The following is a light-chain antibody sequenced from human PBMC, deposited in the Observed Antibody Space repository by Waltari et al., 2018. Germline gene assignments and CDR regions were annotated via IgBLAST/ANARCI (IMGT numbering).Light chain of an antibody. V-gene: IGLV1-40*01. J-gene: IGLJ3*02. CDR1: SSNIGANYD. CDR3: HSYDNSLSGSV. CDR2: GNT. Sequence: QSVLTQPPSVSGAPGQRVTISCTGSSSNIGANYDVQWYQQLPGTAPNLLIYGNTNRPAGAPDRFSGSKSGTSASLAITGVQAEDEADYYCHSYDNSLSGSVFGGGTTLTVL.